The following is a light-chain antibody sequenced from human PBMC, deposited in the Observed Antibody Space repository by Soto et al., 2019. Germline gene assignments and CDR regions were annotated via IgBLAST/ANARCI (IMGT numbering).Light chain of an antibody. CDR2: ATN. CDR3: AAWDDTLNGPL. J-gene: IGLJ2*01. CDR1: RSNVGRNA. Sequence: VLTQPPSASGTPGQTVTISCSGSRSNVGRNAVSWYQQVPGMAPKLLVFATNKRPSGVPDRFSGSASGASASLAISGLQSEDEADYYCAAWDDTLNGPLFGGGTKLTVL. V-gene: IGLV1-44*01.